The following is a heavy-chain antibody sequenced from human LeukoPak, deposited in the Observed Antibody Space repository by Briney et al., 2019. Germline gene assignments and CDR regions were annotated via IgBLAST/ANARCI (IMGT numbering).Heavy chain of an antibody. J-gene: IGHJ4*02. Sequence: SETLSLTCTVSGGSINNYYWTWIRQPPGKGLECIGYVYYTGSTYYNPSLKSRVTISVDTSRNQFSLKLKSVTAAGTAVYYCARDSSTVTTRHFDYWGQGTLVTVSS. CDR1: GGSINNYY. CDR2: VYYTGST. D-gene: IGHD4-17*01. V-gene: IGHV4-59*01. CDR3: ARDSSTVTTRHFDY.